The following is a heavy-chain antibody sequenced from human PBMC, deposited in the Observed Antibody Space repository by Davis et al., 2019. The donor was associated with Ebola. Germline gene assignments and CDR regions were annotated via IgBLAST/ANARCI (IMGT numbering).Heavy chain of an antibody. V-gene: IGHV4-34*01. CDR2: INHSGST. Sequence: SETLSLTCAVYAVSFSGYYWSWIRQPPGMGLEWIGEINHSGSTNYNPSLKSRVTISVDTSKNQFSLKLSSVTAADTAVYYCARERFWSGYGMQYYYYYGMDVWGQGTTVSVSS. D-gene: IGHD3-3*01. J-gene: IGHJ6*01. CDR3: ARERFWSGYGMQYYYYYGMDV. CDR1: AVSFSGYY.